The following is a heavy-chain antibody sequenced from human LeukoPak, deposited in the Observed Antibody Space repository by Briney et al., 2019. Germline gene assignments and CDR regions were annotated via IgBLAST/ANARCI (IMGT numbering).Heavy chain of an antibody. Sequence: GGSLRLSCTASGFTFSDYGMHWVRQPPGKGLEWVAIIWYDGSNKTYEDSVKGRFSISRDNSKNTLYLQMNSLRAEDTAVYYCARGVDYYENSGTIDYWGQGTLVTVSS. D-gene: IGHD3-22*01. CDR3: ARGVDYYENSGTIDY. V-gene: IGHV3-33*01. CDR1: GFTFSDYG. CDR2: IWYDGSNK. J-gene: IGHJ4*02.